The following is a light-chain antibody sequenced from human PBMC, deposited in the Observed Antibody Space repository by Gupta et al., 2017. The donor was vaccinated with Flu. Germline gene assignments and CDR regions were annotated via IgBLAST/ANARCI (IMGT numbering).Light chain of an antibody. CDR1: SSDVGGYNY. CDR2: EVS. Sequence: QSALTQPPSASGSPGQSVTISCTGTSSDVGGYNYVSWYQQPPGNAPKRRWDEVSKRPSGVPERVAGSKSGTTGSPNVSGLQAQDEAYCYCSSCAGSNNGVVGGGTELPVI. CDR3: SSCAGSNNGV. V-gene: IGLV2-8*01. J-gene: IGLJ3*02.